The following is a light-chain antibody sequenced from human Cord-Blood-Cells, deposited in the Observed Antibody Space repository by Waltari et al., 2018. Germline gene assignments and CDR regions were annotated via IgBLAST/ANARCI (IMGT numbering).Light chain of an antibody. V-gene: IGKV1D-12*01. CDR3: QQANSFPLT. CDR1: QGIRSW. J-gene: IGKJ4*01. CDR2: AAS. Sequence: DLQMPPSPSRVCASVVTIVSITGRASQGIRSWFAWYQQKPGKAPKLLIYAASSLQSGVPSRFSGRGSGTDFTLTISSLQPEDFATYYCQQANSFPLTFGGGTKVEIK.